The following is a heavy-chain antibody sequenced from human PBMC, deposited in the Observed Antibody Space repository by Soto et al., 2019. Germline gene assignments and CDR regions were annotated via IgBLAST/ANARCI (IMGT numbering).Heavy chain of an antibody. CDR3: ARDWGYCSGGSCYSELYYYYGVDV. V-gene: IGHV3-30-3*01. CDR2: ISYDGSNK. D-gene: IGHD2-15*01. CDR1: GFTFSSYA. J-gene: IGHJ6*02. Sequence: QVQLVESGGGVVQPGRSLRLSCAASGFTFSSYAMHWVRQAPGTGLEWVAVISYDGSNKYYADSVKGRFTISRDNSKNTLYLQMNSLRAEDTAVYYCARDWGYCSGGSCYSELYYYYGVDVWGQGTTVTVSS.